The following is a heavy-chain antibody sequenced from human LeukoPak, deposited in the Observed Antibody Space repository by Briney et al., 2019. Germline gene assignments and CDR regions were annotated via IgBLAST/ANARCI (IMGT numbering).Heavy chain of an antibody. CDR1: GFTFSSYS. D-gene: IGHD1-26*01. CDR3: ARDRGGSYSAIDY. V-gene: IGHV3-48*04. CDR2: ISSSSSTI. J-gene: IGHJ4*02. Sequence: GGSLRLACAASGFTFSSYSMNWVRQAPGKGLEWVSFISSSSSTIYYADSVKGRFTISRDNAKNSLYLQMNSLRAEDTAVYYCARDRGGSYSAIDYWGQGTLATVSS.